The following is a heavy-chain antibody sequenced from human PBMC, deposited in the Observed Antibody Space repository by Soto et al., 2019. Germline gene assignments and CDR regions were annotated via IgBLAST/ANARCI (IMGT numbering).Heavy chain of an antibody. Sequence: SETLSLTCTVSGGSISSYYWSWIRQPPGKGLEWIGYIYYSGSTNYNPSLKSRVTISVDTSKNQFSLKLSSVTAADTAVYYCARHLKNHFYYYMDVWGKGTTVTVS. CDR2: IYYSGST. J-gene: IGHJ6*03. CDR1: GGSISSYY. CDR3: ARHLKNHFYYYMDV. V-gene: IGHV4-59*08.